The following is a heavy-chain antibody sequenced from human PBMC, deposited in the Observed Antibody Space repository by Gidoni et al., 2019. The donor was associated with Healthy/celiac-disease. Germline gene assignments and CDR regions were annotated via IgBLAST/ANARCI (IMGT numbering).Heavy chain of an antibody. D-gene: IGHD6-13*01. V-gene: IGHV1-69*02. CDR3: ARSPGGWQQLVGYYFDY. Sequence: QVQLVQSGAEVKKPGSSVKVSCKASGGTFRSYTISWARQAPGQGLEWMGRIIPILGIANYAQKFQGRVTITADKFTSTAYMELSSLRSEDTAVYYCARSPGGWQQLVGYYFDYWGQGTLVTVSS. J-gene: IGHJ4*02. CDR1: GGTFRSYT. CDR2: IIPILGIA.